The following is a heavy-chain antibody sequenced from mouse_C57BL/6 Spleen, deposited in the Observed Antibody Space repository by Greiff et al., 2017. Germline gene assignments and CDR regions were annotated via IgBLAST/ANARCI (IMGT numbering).Heavy chain of an antibody. CDR2: INPYNGGT. CDR3: ASYYGYDGAWFAY. J-gene: IGHJ3*01. Sequence: DVQLQESGPVLVKPGASVKMSCKASGYTFTDYYMNWVKQSHGKSLEWIGVINPYNGGTSYNQKFKGKATLTVDKSSSTAYMELNSLTSEDSAVYYCASYYGYDGAWFAYWGQGTLVTVSA. D-gene: IGHD2-2*01. V-gene: IGHV1-19*01. CDR1: GYTFTDYY.